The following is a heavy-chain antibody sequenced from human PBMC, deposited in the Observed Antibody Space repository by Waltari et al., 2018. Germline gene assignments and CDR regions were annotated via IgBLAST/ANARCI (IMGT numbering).Heavy chain of an antibody. CDR3: ARESSGWFGMDV. CDR2: SNTQNGSR. D-gene: IGHD6-19*01. CDR1: GYTFTSRG. J-gene: IGHJ6*02. V-gene: IGHV1-18*01. Sequence: QVQLVQSGGEMKEPGASVKVSCKASGYTFTSRGINWVRQAPGQGLEWMGWSNTQNGSRNYAQNLQGRVTMTADTSTTTAYMELRSLKSDDTAIYYCARESSGWFGMDVWGQGTTVTVSS.